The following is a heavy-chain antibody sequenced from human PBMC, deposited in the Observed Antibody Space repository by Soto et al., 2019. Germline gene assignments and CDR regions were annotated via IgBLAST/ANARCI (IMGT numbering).Heavy chain of an antibody. V-gene: IGHV3-23*01. CDR3: AKVESYDFWGGYDYYDYSHYGMDV. Sequence: GSLRLSCAASEFTFNNYAMTWVRQTPGKGLEWVAGISGPGGRTYYADSVKGRFTISRDNSKNTLFLQMNGLRGEDTAVYYCAKVESYDFWGGYDYYDYSHYGMDVWGQGTTVTVSS. CDR2: ISGPGGRT. CDR1: EFTFNNYA. D-gene: IGHD3-3*01. J-gene: IGHJ6*02.